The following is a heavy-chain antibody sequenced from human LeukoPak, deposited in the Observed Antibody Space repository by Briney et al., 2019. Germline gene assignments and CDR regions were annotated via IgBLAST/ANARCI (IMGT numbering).Heavy chain of an antibody. V-gene: IGHV3-48*04. Sequence: PGGSLRLSCAASGFTFSSYGMHWIRQAPGKGLQCISYISGGGGAIYYADSVRGRFTISRDNAKNSLYLQMNSLRADDTAVYYCARKRSSGTYKYFDPWGQGTLVTVSS. CDR1: GFTFSSYG. J-gene: IGHJ5*02. D-gene: IGHD1-26*01. CDR2: ISGGGGAI. CDR3: ARKRSSGTYKYFDP.